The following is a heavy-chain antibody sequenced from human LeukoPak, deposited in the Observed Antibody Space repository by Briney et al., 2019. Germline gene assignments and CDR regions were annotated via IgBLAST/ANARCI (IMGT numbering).Heavy chain of an antibody. J-gene: IGHJ4*02. CDR2: RKQDGSEK. D-gene: IGHD3-22*01. CDR3: ARLGDSSGYYDY. V-gene: IGHV3-7*04. Sequence: GGSLRLSCAASGFTFSSYWMSWVRQAPGKGLEWVANRKQDGSEKYYVDSVKGRFTISRDSAKNSLYLQMNSLRAEDTAVYCRARLGDSSGYYDYWGQGTLVTVSS. CDR1: GFTFSSYW.